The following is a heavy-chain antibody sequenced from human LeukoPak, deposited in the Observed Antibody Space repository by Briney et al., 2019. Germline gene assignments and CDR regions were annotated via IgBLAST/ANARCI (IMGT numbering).Heavy chain of an antibody. J-gene: IGHJ3*02. Sequence: GESLRLSCAASGFTFSSYSMNWVRQAPGKGLEWVSSISSSSSYIYYADSVKGRFTISRDNAKNSLYLQMNSLRAEDTAVYYCARGGIVGAKDAFDIWGQGTMVTVSS. CDR1: GFTFSSYS. CDR3: ARGGIVGAKDAFDI. CDR2: ISSSSSYI. V-gene: IGHV3-21*04. D-gene: IGHD1-26*01.